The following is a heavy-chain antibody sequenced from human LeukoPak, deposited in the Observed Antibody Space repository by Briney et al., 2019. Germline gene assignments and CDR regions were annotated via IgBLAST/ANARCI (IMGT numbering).Heavy chain of an antibody. D-gene: IGHD3-10*01. Sequence: GASVKVSCKVSGGTFSSYAISWVRQAPGQGLEWMGGIIPIFGTANYAQKFQGRVTITADESTSTAYMELSSLRSEDTAVYYCAGSYGSGSYYPYFDYWGQGTLVTVSS. J-gene: IGHJ4*02. CDR3: AGSYGSGSYYPYFDY. CDR1: GGTFSSYA. CDR2: IIPIFGTA. V-gene: IGHV1-69*13.